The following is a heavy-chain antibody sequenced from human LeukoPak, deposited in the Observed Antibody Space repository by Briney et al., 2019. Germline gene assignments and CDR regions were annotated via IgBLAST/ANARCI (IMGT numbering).Heavy chain of an antibody. J-gene: IGHJ4*02. CDR1: GYSFTSYW. CDR2: IYPGDSDT. CDR3: ARHSYDSSGYFTFDY. D-gene: IGHD3-22*01. V-gene: IGHV5-51*01. Sequence: GESLKISCKGFGYSFTSYWIGWVRQMPGKGLEWMGIIYPGDSDTRYSPSFQGQVTISADKSISTAYLQWSSLKASDTAMYYCARHSYDSSGYFTFDYWGQGTLVTVSS.